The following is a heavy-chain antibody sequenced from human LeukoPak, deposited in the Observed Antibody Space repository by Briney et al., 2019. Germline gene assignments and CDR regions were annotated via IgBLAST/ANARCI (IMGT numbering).Heavy chain of an antibody. CDR2: INHSGST. J-gene: IGHJ6*03. CDR3: ARKAGYSYGRHYYYMDV. D-gene: IGHD5-18*01. V-gene: IGHV4-34*01. CDR1: GGSFSGYY. Sequence: SETLSLTCAVYGGSFSGYYWSWIRQPPGKGLEWIGEINHSGSTNYNPSLKSRVTISVDTSKNQSSLKLSSVTAADTAVYYCARKAGYSYGRHYYYMDVWGKGTTVTVSS.